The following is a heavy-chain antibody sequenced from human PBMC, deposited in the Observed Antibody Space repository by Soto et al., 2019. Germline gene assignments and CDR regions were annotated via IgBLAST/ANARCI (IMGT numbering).Heavy chain of an antibody. CDR2: IIPIFGTA. J-gene: IGHJ4*02. Sequence: QVQLVQSGAEVKKPGSSVKVSCKASGGTFSSYAISWVRQAPGQGLEWMGGIIPIFGTANYAQKFQGRVTITAEESTSTAYMELSSLRSEDTAVDYCARGILLGYCSGGSCSDFDYWGQGTLVTVSS. CDR3: ARGILLGYCSGGSCSDFDY. D-gene: IGHD2-15*01. CDR1: GGTFSSYA. V-gene: IGHV1-69*01.